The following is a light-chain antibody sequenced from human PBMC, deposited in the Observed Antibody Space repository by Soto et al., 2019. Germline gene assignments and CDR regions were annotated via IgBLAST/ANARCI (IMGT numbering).Light chain of an antibody. Sequence: QSALTQPPSASGSPGQSITISCTGSGSDIGGYNFVSWYQQHPGKAPKLMIYGVTERPSGVPDRFSGSKSGNTVSLTVSGLQAEDEADYYCYSYAGRNIWVFGGGTKVTVL. CDR1: GSDIGGYNF. CDR2: GVT. J-gene: IGLJ3*02. V-gene: IGLV2-8*01. CDR3: YSYAGRNIWV.